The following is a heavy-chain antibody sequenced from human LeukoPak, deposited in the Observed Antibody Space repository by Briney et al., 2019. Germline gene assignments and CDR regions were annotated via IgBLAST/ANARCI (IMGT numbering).Heavy chain of an antibody. Sequence: GRSLRLSCAASGFTFSSSAMSWVRQAPGKGLEWVSAISSSGGSTYYADSVKGRFTISRDNSKNTLSLQMNSLRAEDTALYYCAKVSPEYYFGYWGQGTLVTVSS. CDR1: GFTFSSSA. V-gene: IGHV3-23*01. CDR3: AKVSPEYYFGY. CDR2: ISSSGGST. D-gene: IGHD6-6*01. J-gene: IGHJ4*02.